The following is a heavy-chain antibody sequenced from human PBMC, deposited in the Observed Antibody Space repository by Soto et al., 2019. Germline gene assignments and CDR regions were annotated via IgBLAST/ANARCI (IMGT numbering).Heavy chain of an antibody. J-gene: IGHJ4*02. V-gene: IGHV4-39*01. D-gene: IGHD5-18*01. CDR2: IYYSGST. Sequence: SETLSLTCTVSGGSISSSSYYWGWIRQPPGKGLEWIGSIYYSGSTYYNPSLKSRVTISVDTSKNQFSLKLSSVTAADTAVYYSASTTRIQHDYWGQGTLVTVSS. CDR1: GGSISSSSYY. CDR3: ASTTRIQHDY.